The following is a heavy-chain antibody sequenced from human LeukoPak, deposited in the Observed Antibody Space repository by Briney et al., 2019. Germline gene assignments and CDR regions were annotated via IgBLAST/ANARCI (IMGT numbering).Heavy chain of an antibody. CDR1: GGSFSGYY. CDR3: ARAVAAAGTEGGFDP. J-gene: IGHJ5*02. V-gene: IGHV4-34*01. D-gene: IGHD6-13*01. Sequence: SETLSLTCAVYGGSFSGYYWSWIRQPPGKGLEWIGSIYYSGSTYYNPSLKSRVTISVDTSKNQFSLKLSSVTAADTAVYYCARAVAAAGTEGGFDPWGQGTLVTVSS. CDR2: IYYSGST.